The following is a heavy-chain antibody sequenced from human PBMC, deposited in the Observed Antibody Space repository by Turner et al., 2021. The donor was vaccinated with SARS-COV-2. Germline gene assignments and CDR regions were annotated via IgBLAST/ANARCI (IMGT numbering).Heavy chain of an antibody. CDR1: GGPISSSSYY. Sequence: QLQLQESGPGLGRPSDTLSLTCTLSGGPISSSSYYWGWIRQPPGKGLEGIGSIYYSGSTYYNPSLKSRVTISVDTSKNQFSLKLTSVTAADTAVYFCARHWEVAAAAYLARFDPWGQGTLVTVSS. CDR2: IYYSGST. CDR3: ARHWEVAAAAYLARFDP. D-gene: IGHD6-13*01. V-gene: IGHV4-39*01. J-gene: IGHJ5*02.